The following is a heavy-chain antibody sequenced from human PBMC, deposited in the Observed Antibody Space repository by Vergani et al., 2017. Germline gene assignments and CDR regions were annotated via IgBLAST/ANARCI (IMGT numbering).Heavy chain of an antibody. D-gene: IGHD5-18*01. J-gene: IGHJ3*02. V-gene: IGHV3-21*05. Sequence: EVQLVESGGGLVKPGGSLRLSCAASGFTFSSYSMNWVRQAPGKGLEWVSYISSSGSTIYYADSVKGRFTISRDNAKNSLYLQMNSLRAEDTAVYYCARDEKYSYGFDAFDIWGQGTMVTVSS. CDR1: GFTFSSYS. CDR3: ARDEKYSYGFDAFDI. CDR2: ISSSGSTI.